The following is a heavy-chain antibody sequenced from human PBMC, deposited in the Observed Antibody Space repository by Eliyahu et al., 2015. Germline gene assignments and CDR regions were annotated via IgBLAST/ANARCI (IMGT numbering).Heavy chain of an antibody. CDR2: SIPIFGTA. V-gene: IGHV1-69*01. Sequence: QVQLVQSGAEVKKPGSSVKVSCKASGGTFSSYAFSWVRQAPGQGLEWMGGSIPIFGTANYAQKFQGRVTITADESTSTAYMELSSLRSEDTAVYYCARGGDTAMARLRLYYYYGMDVWGQGTTVTVSS. CDR1: GGTFSSYA. D-gene: IGHD5-18*01. CDR3: ARGGDTAMARLRLYYYYGMDV. J-gene: IGHJ6*02.